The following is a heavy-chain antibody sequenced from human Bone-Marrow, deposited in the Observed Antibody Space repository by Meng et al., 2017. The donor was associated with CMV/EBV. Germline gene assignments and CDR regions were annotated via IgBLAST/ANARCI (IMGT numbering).Heavy chain of an antibody. V-gene: IGHV4-4*07. CDR3: ARSGYDFWSGYLGYYYGMDV. Sequence: SETLSLTCTVSGGSISSYYWSWIRQPAGKGLEWIGRIYTSGSTNYNPSLKGRVTISVDTSKNQFSLKLSSVTAADTAVYYCARSGYDFWSGYLGYYYGMDVWGQGPTVTVSS. J-gene: IGHJ6*02. D-gene: IGHD3-3*01. CDR2: IYTSGST. CDR1: GGSISSYY.